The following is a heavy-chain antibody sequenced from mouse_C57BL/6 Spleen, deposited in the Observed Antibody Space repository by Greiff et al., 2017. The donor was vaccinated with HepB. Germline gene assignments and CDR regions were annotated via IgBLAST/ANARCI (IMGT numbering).Heavy chain of an antibody. J-gene: IGHJ3*01. CDR1: GYTFTDYE. V-gene: IGHV1-15*01. CDR3: TSYDYDAPWFAY. D-gene: IGHD2-4*01. CDR2: IDPETGGT. Sequence: QVQLQQSGAELVRPGASVTLSCKASGYTFTDYEMHWVKQTPVHGLEWIGAIDPETGGTAYNQKFKGKAILTADKSSSTAYMELRSLTSEDSAVYYCTSYDYDAPWFAYWGQGTLVTVSA.